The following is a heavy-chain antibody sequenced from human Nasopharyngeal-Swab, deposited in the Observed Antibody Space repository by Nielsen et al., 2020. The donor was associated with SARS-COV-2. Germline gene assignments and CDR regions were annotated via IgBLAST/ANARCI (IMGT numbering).Heavy chain of an antibody. Sequence: GESLKISCAASGFTFSSYSMNWVRQAPGKGLEWVSFISSSSSYIYYADSVKGRFTISRDNAKNSLYLQMNSLRAEDTAVYYCARALFGVVIIPPHYGMDVWGQGTTVTVSS. J-gene: IGHJ6*02. CDR2: ISSSSSYI. D-gene: IGHD3-3*01. V-gene: IGHV3-21*01. CDR3: ARALFGVVIIPPHYGMDV. CDR1: GFTFSSYS.